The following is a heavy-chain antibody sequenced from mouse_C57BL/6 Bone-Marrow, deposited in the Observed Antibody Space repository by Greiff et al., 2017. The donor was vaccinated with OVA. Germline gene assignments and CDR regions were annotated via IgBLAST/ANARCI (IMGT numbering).Heavy chain of an antibody. J-gene: IGHJ4*01. D-gene: IGHD1-1*01. CDR1: GFNIKNTY. CDR3: ARGNFGSSFYAMDY. V-gene: IGHV14-3*01. Sequence: VQLQQSVAELVRPGASVKLSCTASGFNIKNTYMHWVQQRPEQGLEWIGRIDPANDNTKYAPKFQGKGTMTADKSTKTAYLQLSSLSSEDTAVYCCARGNFGSSFYAMDYWGQGTSVTVSS. CDR2: IDPANDNT.